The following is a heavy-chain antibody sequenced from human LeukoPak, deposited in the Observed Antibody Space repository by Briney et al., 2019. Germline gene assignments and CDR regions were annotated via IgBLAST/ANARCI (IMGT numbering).Heavy chain of an antibody. V-gene: IGHV4-59*02. J-gene: IGHJ4*02. Sequence: SETLSLTCTVSGGSVSSYYWSWIRQPPGKGLEWIGYIYYSGSTNYNPSLKSRVTISVDTSKNQFSLKLSSVTAADTAVYYCARYSGSPYYFDYWGQGTLVTVSS. CDR1: GGSVSSYY. CDR3: ARYSGSPYYFDY. D-gene: IGHD1-26*01. CDR2: IYYSGST.